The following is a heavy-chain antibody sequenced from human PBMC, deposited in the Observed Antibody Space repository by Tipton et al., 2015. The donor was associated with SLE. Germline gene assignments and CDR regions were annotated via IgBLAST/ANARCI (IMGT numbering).Heavy chain of an antibody. CDR1: GDSISTDNYY. CDR2: IYFSGQT. CDR3: ARVWLNNAFDI. J-gene: IGHJ3*02. Sequence: LRLSCTVSGDSISTDNYYWGWTRQPAGKALEWIGHIYFSGQTYYNPSLKSRVTMSVDMSKNQIFLKMTSVTAADSAVYFCARVWLNNAFDIWGQGTRVTVSS. V-gene: IGHV4-61*09. D-gene: IGHD2/OR15-2a*01.